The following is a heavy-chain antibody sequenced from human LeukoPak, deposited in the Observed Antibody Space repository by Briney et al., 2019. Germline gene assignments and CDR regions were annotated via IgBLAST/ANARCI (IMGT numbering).Heavy chain of an antibody. CDR3: ARGAGGNGGLY. V-gene: IGHV1-69*13. J-gene: IGHJ4*02. D-gene: IGHD4-23*01. Sequence: GASVKVSCKASGGTFSSYAISWVRQAPGQGLEWMGGVIPIFGTANYAQKFQGRVTITADESTSTAYMELSSLRSEDTAVYYCARGAGGNGGLYWGQGTLVTVSS. CDR1: GGTFSSYA. CDR2: VIPIFGTA.